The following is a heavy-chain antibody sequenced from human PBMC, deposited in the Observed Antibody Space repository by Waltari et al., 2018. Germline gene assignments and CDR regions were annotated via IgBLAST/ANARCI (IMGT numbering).Heavy chain of an antibody. V-gene: IGHV3-23*01. CDR3: ANPREGDSSSWYQFDY. CDR2: ISGSGGST. D-gene: IGHD6-13*01. J-gene: IGHJ4*02. Sequence: EVQLLESGGGLVQPGGSLRLSCAASGFTFSSYAMSWVRQAPGKGLEWVSAISGSGGSTYYADSVKGRFTISRDNSKNTLYLQMNSLRAEDTAVYYCANPREGDSSSWYQFDYWGQGTLVTVSS. CDR1: GFTFSSYA.